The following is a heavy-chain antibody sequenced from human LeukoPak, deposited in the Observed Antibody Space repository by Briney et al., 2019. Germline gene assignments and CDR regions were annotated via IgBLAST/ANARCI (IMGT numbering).Heavy chain of an antibody. CDR1: GGSFSAYS. V-gene: IGHV4-34*01. CDR3: ARGYLPFDYYDSSSHYDY. CDR2: INHSGST. Sequence: PSETLSLTCAVFGGSFSAYSWSWIRHPPGKGLEWIGEINHSGSTNYNPSLKSRVTISVATSKNQFSLQLTSVTAADTAVYYCARGYLPFDYYDSSSHYDYWGQGTLVTASS. D-gene: IGHD3-22*01. J-gene: IGHJ4*02.